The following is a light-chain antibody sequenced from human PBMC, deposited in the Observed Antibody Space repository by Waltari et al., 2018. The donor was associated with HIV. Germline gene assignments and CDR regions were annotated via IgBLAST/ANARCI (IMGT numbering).Light chain of an antibody. CDR1: NLVQKA. CDR3: QAWDSGTIV. V-gene: IGLV3-1*01. CDR2: QDT. Sequence: SYDLTQPPSVSVSSGQTAPSPGSAVNLVQKAVSWYQQRSGKSPVLVTYQDTKRPPGIPERFFGSTSENTATLTIYETQPLDEAHYSCQAWDSGTIVFGGGTNLTVL. J-gene: IGLJ3*02.